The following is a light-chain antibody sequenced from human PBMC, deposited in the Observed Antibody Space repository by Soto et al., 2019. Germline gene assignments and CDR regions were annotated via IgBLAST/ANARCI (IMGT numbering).Light chain of an antibody. CDR3: QQYDNLPT. J-gene: IGKJ5*01. CDR2: DAS. CDR1: QRVSNS. V-gene: IGKV1-33*01. Sequence: DIQMTQSPSSLSASVGDRVTITCQANQRVSNSLNWYQQKPGKAPKLLIYDASNLETGVPSRFSGSGSGTDFSFTISSLQPEDVATYYCQQYDNLPTFGQGTRLEIK.